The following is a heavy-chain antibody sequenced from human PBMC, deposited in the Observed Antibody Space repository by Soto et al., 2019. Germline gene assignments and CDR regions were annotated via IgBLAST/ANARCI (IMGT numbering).Heavy chain of an antibody. Sequence: CSFWGFPLRTKEKGVGWIRQPPGKALEWLALIYWDDDKRYSPSLKSRLTITKDTSKNQVVLTMTNMDPVDTATYSCAHSDHYYGSGSYYPTFDPWGQGTLVTVSS. J-gene: IGHJ5*02. CDR1: GFPLRTKEKG. D-gene: IGHD3-10*01. V-gene: IGHV2-5*02. CDR3: AHSDHYYGSGSYYPTFDP. CDR2: IYWDDDK.